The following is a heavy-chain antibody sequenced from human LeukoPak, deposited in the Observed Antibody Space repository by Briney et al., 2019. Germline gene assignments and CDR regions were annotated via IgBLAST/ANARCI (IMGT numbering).Heavy chain of an antibody. CDR1: GFTFSNYW. Sequence: GGSLRLSCAASGFTFSNYWMTWVRQAPGKGLEWVSSISGSGSSTYYADSVKGRFTISRDSSKSTLYLQMSSLRAEDTAVYYCANNCGGDCYAPYYWGQGTLVTVSS. V-gene: IGHV3-23*01. CDR2: ISGSGSST. CDR3: ANNCGGDCYAPYY. J-gene: IGHJ4*02. D-gene: IGHD2-21*01.